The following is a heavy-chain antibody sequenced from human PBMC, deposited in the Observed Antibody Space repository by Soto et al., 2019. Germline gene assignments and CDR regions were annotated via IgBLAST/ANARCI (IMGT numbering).Heavy chain of an antibody. CDR2: ISGSGGST. J-gene: IGHJ5*02. CDR3: AKVIGYYDSSGYSRT. CDR1: GFTFSSYA. V-gene: IGHV3-23*01. D-gene: IGHD3-22*01. Sequence: GGSLRLSCAASGFTFSSYAMSWVRQAPGKGLEWVSAISGSGGSTYYADSVKGRFTISRDNSKNTLYLQMNSLRAEDTAVYYCAKVIGYYDSSGYSRTWGQGTLVTVSS.